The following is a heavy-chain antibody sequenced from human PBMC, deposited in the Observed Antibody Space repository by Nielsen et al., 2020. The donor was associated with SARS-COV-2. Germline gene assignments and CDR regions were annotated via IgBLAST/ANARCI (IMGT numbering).Heavy chain of an antibody. CDR3: ARGWGAVALDY. Sequence: GGSLRLSCAASGFTFSSYAMHWVRQVPGKGLVWVSRIKSDGSSTNYADSVKGRFTISRDNAKNTLYLQMNSLRAEDTAVYYCARGWGAVALDYWGQGTLVTVSS. J-gene: IGHJ4*02. CDR2: IKSDGSST. CDR1: GFTFSSYA. V-gene: IGHV3-74*01. D-gene: IGHD6-19*01.